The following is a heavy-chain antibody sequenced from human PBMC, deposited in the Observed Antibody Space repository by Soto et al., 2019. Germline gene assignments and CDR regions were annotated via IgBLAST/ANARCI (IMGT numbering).Heavy chain of an antibody. CDR1: GFTFSSYA. CDR3: ARVDWWGTSGWYYFDY. V-gene: IGHV3-64*01. J-gene: IGHJ4*02. D-gene: IGHD6-19*01. CDR2: ISSNGGST. Sequence: GGSLRLSCAASGFTFSSYAMHWVRQAPGKGLEYVSAISSNGGSTYYANSVKGRFTISRDNSKNTLYLQMGSLRAEDMAVYYCARVDWWGTSGWYYFDYWGQGTLVTVSS.